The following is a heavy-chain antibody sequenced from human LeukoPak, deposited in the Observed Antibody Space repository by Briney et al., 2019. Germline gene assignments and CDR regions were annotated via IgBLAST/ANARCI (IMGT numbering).Heavy chain of an antibody. D-gene: IGHD3-22*01. CDR3: ARGPGDLDYYDSSGYYYDRNWFDP. V-gene: IGHV1-2*02. CDR1: GYTFTGYY. CDR2: INPNSGGT. Sequence: ASVKVSCKASGYTFTGYYMHWVRQAPGQGLEWMGWINPNSGGTNYAQKFQGRVTMTRDTSISTAYMELSRLRSDDTAVYYCARGPGDLDYYDSSGYYYDRNWFDPWGQGTLVTVSS. J-gene: IGHJ5*02.